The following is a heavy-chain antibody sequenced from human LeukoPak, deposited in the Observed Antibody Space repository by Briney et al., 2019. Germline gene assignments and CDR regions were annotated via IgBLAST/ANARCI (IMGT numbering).Heavy chain of an antibody. J-gene: IGHJ4*02. CDR3: AKDLTPVLRYFDWLGSDY. V-gene: IGHV3-23*01. Sequence: PGGSLRLSCAASGFTVSSNYMSWVRQAPGKGLEWVSAISGSGGSTYYADSVKGRFTISRDNSKNTLYLQMNSLRAEDTAVYYCAKDLTPVLRYFDWLGSDYWGQGTLVTVSS. D-gene: IGHD3-9*01. CDR1: GFTVSSNY. CDR2: ISGSGGST.